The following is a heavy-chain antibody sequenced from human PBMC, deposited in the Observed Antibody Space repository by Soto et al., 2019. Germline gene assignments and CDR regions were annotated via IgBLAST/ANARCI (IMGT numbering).Heavy chain of an antibody. V-gene: IGHV4-34*01. Sequence: SETLSLTSAVYGGSFSGYYWTWIRQPPGTGLEWIGEINHSGSTNYNPSLKSRVTISVDTSKNQFSLKLTSVTAADTAVYYCARTAAAGKYYYGVDVWGQGTTVTVSS. CDR3: ARTAAAGKYYYGVDV. D-gene: IGHD6-13*01. J-gene: IGHJ6*02. CDR2: INHSGST. CDR1: GGSFSGYY.